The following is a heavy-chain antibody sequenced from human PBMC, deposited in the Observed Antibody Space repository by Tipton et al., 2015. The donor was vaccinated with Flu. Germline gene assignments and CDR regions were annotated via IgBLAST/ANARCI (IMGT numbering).Heavy chain of an antibody. CDR3: ARDRRKITRSYGMDV. V-gene: IGHV4-30-2*01. Sequence: TLSLTCTVSNESISSGDSAWNWIRQPPGKGLEWIGYIYYSGSPYYNPSLKSRVSISVDRSRNQFSLKLDSVTAADTAVYYCARDRRKITRSYGMDVWGQGTTVSVSS. J-gene: IGHJ6*02. D-gene: IGHD1-1*01. CDR1: NESISSGDSA. CDR2: IYYSGSP.